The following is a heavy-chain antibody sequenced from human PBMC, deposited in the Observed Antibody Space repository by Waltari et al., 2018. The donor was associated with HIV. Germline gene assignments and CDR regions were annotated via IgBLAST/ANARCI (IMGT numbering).Heavy chain of an antibody. CDR2: ISGSGADS. CDR1: GFAYVSYA. V-gene: IGHV3-23*01. D-gene: IGHD3-22*01. J-gene: IGHJ4*02. Sequence: EVRLLESGGGLVQPGGSRRLSCAASGFAYVSYAITWVRQSPGRGLEWVSAISGSGADSFYADSVKGRFTISRDNSKNMVYLQMNNLRAADTAIYYCAKAYSDNTAYYYDFWGRGTRVTVAS. CDR3: AKAYSDNTAYYYDF.